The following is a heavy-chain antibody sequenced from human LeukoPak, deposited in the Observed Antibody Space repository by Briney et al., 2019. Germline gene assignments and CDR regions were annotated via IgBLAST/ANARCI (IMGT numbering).Heavy chain of an antibody. CDR2: IMPDGSEK. V-gene: IGHV3-7*04. CDR3: ARDPDY. J-gene: IGHJ4*02. Sequence: PGGSLRLSCAASGFTFSNYWMTWVRQAPGKGLGWVATIMPDGSEKYYVDSVKGRFTISRDNAKNSLYLQMDSLRAEDTAVYYCARDPDYWGQGTLVTVSS. CDR1: GFTFSNYW.